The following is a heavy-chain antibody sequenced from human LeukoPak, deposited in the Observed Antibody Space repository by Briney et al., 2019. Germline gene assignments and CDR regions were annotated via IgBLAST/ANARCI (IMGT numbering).Heavy chain of an antibody. Sequence: PSETLSLTCTVSGGSVSSSSYYWGWIRQPPGKGLEWIGSIYYSGSTYYNPSLKSRVTISVDTSKNQFSLKLSSVTAADTAVYYCARPLAAAGRLTGSEWFDPWGQGTLVTVSS. V-gene: IGHV4-39*01. CDR1: GGSVSSSSYY. CDR3: ARPLAAAGRLTGSEWFDP. J-gene: IGHJ5*02. D-gene: IGHD6-13*01. CDR2: IYYSGST.